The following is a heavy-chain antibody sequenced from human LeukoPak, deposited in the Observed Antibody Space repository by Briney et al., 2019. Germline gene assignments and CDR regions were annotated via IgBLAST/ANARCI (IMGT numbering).Heavy chain of an antibody. CDR1: GGSITSNSYY. CDR2: IHYGGTT. J-gene: IGHJ5*02. D-gene: IGHD3-10*01. V-gene: IGHV4-39*07. CDR3: ARGGYYGSGNDFRFDP. Sequence: SETLSLTCTVSGGSITSNSYYWGWIRQPPGQGLEWIGSIHYGGTTYYNPSLKSRVTISVDTSKSQFSLKLSSVTAADTAIYYCARGGYYGSGNDFRFDPWGQGTLVTVSS.